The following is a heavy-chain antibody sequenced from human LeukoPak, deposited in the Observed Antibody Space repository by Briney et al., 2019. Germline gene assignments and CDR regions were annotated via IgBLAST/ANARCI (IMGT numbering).Heavy chain of an antibody. V-gene: IGHV3-23*01. J-gene: IGHJ3*02. Sequence: PGGSLRLPCAASGFTFSSYAMSWVRQAPGKGLEWVSGISGSGGSTYYADSVKGRFTMSRDNSKNTLYLQVNSLRVEDTAVYYCAKHLQGYCSSANCYARAFDIWGQGTMVTVSS. CDR2: ISGSGGST. CDR3: AKHLQGYCSSANCYARAFDI. CDR1: GFTFSSYA. D-gene: IGHD2-2*01.